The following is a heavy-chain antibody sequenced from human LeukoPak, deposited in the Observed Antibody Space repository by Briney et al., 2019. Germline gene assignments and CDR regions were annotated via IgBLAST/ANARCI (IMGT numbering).Heavy chain of an antibody. V-gene: IGHV3-11*04. Sequence: GGSLRLSCAVSGFPFSRFYMSWIRQAPGKGLEWISYIGLSGSPLDYADSVKGRFTISRDNAKNSLYLDMNSLRAEDTAVYYCARKDFSSGSFSYWGQGTLVTVFS. D-gene: IGHD3-22*01. CDR2: IGLSGSPL. CDR1: GFPFSRFY. J-gene: IGHJ4*02. CDR3: ARKDFSSGSFSY.